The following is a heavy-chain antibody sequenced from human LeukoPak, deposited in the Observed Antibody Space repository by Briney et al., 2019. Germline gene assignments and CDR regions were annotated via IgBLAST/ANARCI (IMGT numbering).Heavy chain of an antibody. V-gene: IGHV4-39*01. Sequence: PSETLSVTCTVSGGSISSSGYYWDWIRQPPGKGLEWIGRINQSGKTYYEPSLKSRVTISVDTSKTQFSLELRTVTAADTAVYYCARKILVARGYFDYWGQGALVTVSS. CDR1: GGSISSSGYY. CDR3: ARKILVARGYFDY. CDR2: INQSGKT. D-gene: IGHD2-8*02. J-gene: IGHJ4*02.